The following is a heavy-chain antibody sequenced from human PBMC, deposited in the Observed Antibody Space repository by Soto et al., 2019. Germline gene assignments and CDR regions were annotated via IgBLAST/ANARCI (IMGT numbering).Heavy chain of an antibody. D-gene: IGHD6-13*01. V-gene: IGHV3-21*01. CDR1: GFTFSSYS. Sequence: GGSLRLSCAASGFTFSSYSMNWVRQAPGKGLEWVSSISSSSSYIYYADSVKGRFTISRDNAKNSLYLQMNSLRAEDTAVYYCAREMYSSSWYPPFDYWGQGTLVTVSS. CDR3: AREMYSSSWYPPFDY. CDR2: ISSSSSYI. J-gene: IGHJ4*02.